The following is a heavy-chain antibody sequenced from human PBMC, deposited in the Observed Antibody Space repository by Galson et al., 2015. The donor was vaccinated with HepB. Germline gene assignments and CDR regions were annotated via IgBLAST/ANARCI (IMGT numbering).Heavy chain of an antibody. CDR3: ARGEEWFGELSPRY. Sequence: LRLSCAASGFTVSSNYMSWVRQAPGKGLEWVSVIYSGGSTYYADSVKGRFTISRHNSKNTLYLQMNSLRAEDTAVYYCARGEEWFGELSPRYWGQGTLVTVSS. J-gene: IGHJ4*02. V-gene: IGHV3-53*04. CDR2: IYSGGST. CDR1: GFTVSSNY. D-gene: IGHD3-10*01.